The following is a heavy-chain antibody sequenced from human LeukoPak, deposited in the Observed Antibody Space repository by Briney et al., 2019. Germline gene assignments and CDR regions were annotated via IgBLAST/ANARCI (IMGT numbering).Heavy chain of an antibody. J-gene: IGHJ4*02. CDR3: ARDELSVVVAAIHGPVDY. CDR2: IGKNGNLV. Sequence: GGSLRLSCAASGFTFTDFYMSWIRQAPGQGLEWISYIGKNGNLVDYADSVKGRFTISRDNAKNSLYLQMNSLRAEDTAVYYCARDELSVVVAAIHGPVDYWGQGTLVTVSS. CDR1: GFTFTDFY. V-gene: IGHV3-11*01. D-gene: IGHD2-15*01.